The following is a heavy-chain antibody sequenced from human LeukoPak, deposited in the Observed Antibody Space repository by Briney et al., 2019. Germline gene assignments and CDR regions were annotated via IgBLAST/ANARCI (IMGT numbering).Heavy chain of an antibody. J-gene: IGHJ3*02. V-gene: IGHV4-30-2*01. CDR2: IYHSGST. CDR1: GGSISSGGYS. CDR3: ARTSIAARRANAFDI. D-gene: IGHD6-6*01. Sequence: PSQTLSLACAVSGGSISSGGYSWSWIRQPPGKGLEWIGYIYHSGSTYYNPSLKSRVTISVDRSKNQFSLKLSSVTAADTAVYYCARTSIAARRANAFDIWGQGTMVTVSS.